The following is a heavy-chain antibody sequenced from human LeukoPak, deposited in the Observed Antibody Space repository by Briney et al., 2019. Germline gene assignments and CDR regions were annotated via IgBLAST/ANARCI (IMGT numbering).Heavy chain of an antibody. V-gene: IGHV3-33*01. CDR2: IWYDGSDK. D-gene: IGHD5-18*01. CDR1: GFTFSSYG. Sequence: GGSLILSCAASGFTFSSYGMHWVRQAPGKGLEWVAVIWYDGSDKNYVDSVKGRFTISRDNSKKTLYLQMNSLRAEDTAVYYCAREKDTATDYWGQGTLVTVSS. CDR3: AREKDTATDY. J-gene: IGHJ4*02.